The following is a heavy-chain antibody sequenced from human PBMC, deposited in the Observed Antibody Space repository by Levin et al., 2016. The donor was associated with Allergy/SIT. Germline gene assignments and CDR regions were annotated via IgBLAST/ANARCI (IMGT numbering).Heavy chain of an antibody. CDR2: SYYSGGT. Sequence: SETLSLTCTVSGGSINNYYWSWIRQSPGKRLEWIGYSYYSGGTNYNPSLTSRVTISVDTSKNQFSLKLSSVTAADTAVYYCARDGGQTGTTDFDYWGQGTLVTVSS. D-gene: IGHD1-7*01. CDR1: GGSINNYY. CDR3: ARDGGQTGTTDFDY. J-gene: IGHJ4*02. V-gene: IGHV4-59*12.